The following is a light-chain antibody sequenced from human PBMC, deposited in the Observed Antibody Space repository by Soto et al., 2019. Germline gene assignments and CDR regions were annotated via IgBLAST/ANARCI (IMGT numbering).Light chain of an antibody. CDR1: QSVSSY. J-gene: IGKJ4*01. Sequence: IVLTQSPATLSLSPWERATLSCRASQSVSSYLAWYQQKPGQAPRLLIYDASNRATGIPARFSGSGSGTDFTLTISSLEPEDFAGYYCQQRSNWPPLTFGGGTKVDIK. CDR2: DAS. CDR3: QQRSNWPPLT. V-gene: IGKV3-11*01.